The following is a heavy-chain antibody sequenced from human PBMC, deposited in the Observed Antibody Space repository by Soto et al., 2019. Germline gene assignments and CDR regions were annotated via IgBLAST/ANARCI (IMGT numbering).Heavy chain of an antibody. J-gene: IGHJ2*01. CDR3: TSIINWYFDL. CDR2: LRSKANSYAT. Sequence: GGSLRLSCAASGFTFSGSAMHGVRQAPGKGLEWVGRLRSKANSYATAYAASVKGRFTISRDDSKNTAYLQMNSLKTEDTAVYYCTSIINWYFDLWGRGTLVTVSS. V-gene: IGHV3-73*01. CDR1: GFTFSGSA.